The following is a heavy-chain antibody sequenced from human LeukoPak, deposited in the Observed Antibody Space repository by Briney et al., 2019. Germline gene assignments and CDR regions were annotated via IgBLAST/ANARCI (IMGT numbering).Heavy chain of an antibody. Sequence: GGPLRLSCAASGFTFSSYDMHWVRQAPGKGLEWVAVISYDGSNKYYADSVKRRFTISRDNSKNTLYMQMNSLRAENTAVYYCARARRGSYVRAHYYYYGMDVWGQGTTVTVSS. V-gene: IGHV3-30*04. CDR1: GFTFSSYD. CDR3: ARARRGSYVRAHYYYYGMDV. J-gene: IGHJ6*02. D-gene: IGHD6-6*01. CDR2: ISYDGSNK.